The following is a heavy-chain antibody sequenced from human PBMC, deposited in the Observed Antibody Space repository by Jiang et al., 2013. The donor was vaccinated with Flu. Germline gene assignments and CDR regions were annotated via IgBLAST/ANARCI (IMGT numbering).Heavy chain of an antibody. CDR2: INDSGST. CDR1: GGLLSSYY. CDR3: VRLGGSKSFSNRDF. J-gene: IGHJ4*02. Sequence: LLKPSETLSLTCGVTGGLLSSYYWNWIRQAPGKGLEWIGEINDSGSTNYNPSLKSRVTISIDTSKNQFSLNLSSVTAADMALYYCVRLGGSKSFSNRDFWGQGTLVTVSS. D-gene: IGHD3-10*01. V-gene: IGHV4-34*01.